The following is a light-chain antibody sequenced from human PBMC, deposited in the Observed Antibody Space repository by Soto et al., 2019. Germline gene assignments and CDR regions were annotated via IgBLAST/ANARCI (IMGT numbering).Light chain of an antibody. CDR1: SSDVGGYNY. CDR2: EVS. Sequence: QSAPTQPASVSGSPGHSITGSCTGTSSDVGGYNYVSWYQQHPGKAPKLMIYEVSNRPSGVSNRFSGSKSGNTASLTISGLQAEDEADYYCSSYTSSSPYVFGTETKLTVL. CDR3: SSYTSSSPYV. V-gene: IGLV2-14*01. J-gene: IGLJ1*01.